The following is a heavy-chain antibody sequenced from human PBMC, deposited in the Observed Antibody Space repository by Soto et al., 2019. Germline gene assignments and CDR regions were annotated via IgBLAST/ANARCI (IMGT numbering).Heavy chain of an antibody. D-gene: IGHD1-26*01. CDR2: IRSKANSYAT. J-gene: IGHJ4*02. V-gene: IGHV3-73*02. Sequence: EVQLVESGGGLVQPGGSLKLSCAASGFTFSDSAMHWVRQASGKGLEWVGRIRSKANSYATAYAASVKGRFTISRDDSKNTAYLQMNSLKTEDTAVYYCTVGATGNDYWGQGTLVTVSS. CDR3: TVGATGNDY. CDR1: GFTFSDSA.